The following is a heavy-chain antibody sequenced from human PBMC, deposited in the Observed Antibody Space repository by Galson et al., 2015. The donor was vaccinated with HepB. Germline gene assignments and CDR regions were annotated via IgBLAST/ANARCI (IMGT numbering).Heavy chain of an antibody. J-gene: IGHJ6*03. D-gene: IGHD3-16*01. CDR2: INDRGNT. V-gene: IGHV4-34*01. Sequence: ETLSLTCTVYGGSLSSYYWTWIRQPPGKGREWIGEINDRGNTNYNPSLKSRLTVSVDTSRNQFSLNLDSVTAADAAVYYCAKIGAHHYYYYMDVWGRGTTVTVPS. CDR1: GGSLSSYY. CDR3: AKIGAHHYYYYMDV.